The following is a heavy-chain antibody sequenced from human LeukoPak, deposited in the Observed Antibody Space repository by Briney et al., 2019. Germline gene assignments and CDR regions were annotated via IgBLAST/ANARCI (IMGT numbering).Heavy chain of an antibody. CDR1: GFTFSNAW. J-gene: IGHJ4*02. CDR2: FKGKTDGGTT. CDR3: TTDFYYDSSGYYEGADY. Sequence: GGSLRLSCAASGFTFSNAWMSWFGRLPGKGLSWVAGFKGKTDGGTTDYAAPVKGRFTISRDDSKNTLYLQMNSLKTEDTAVYYCTTDFYYDSSGYYEGADYWGQGTLVTVSS. D-gene: IGHD3-22*01. V-gene: IGHV3-15*01.